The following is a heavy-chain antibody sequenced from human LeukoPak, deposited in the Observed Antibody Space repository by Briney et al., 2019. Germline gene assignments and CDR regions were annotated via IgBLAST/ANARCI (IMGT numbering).Heavy chain of an antibody. Sequence: ASVKVSCKASGYTFTDYFMHWVRQAPGQGLEWMGWINPHSGGTNYAQKFQGRVTMTRDTSISTAYMELSRLRSDDTAVYYCARDQSGYYDIEGGVDYWGQGTLVTVSS. CDR2: INPHSGGT. J-gene: IGHJ4*02. CDR3: ARDQSGYYDIEGGVDY. V-gene: IGHV1-2*02. CDR1: GYTFTDYF. D-gene: IGHD3-22*01.